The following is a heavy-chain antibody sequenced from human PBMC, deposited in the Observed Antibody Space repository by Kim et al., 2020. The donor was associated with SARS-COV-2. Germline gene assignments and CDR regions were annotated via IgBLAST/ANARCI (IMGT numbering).Heavy chain of an antibody. V-gene: IGHV4-34*01. CDR2: INHSGST. CDR3: ARWGVRSGRWPRSYYFDY. J-gene: IGHJ4*02. D-gene: IGHD3-16*01. CDR1: GGSFSGYY. Sequence: SETLSLTCAVYGGSFSGYYWSWIRQPPGKGLEWIGEINHSGSTNYNPSLKSRVTISVDTSKNQFSLKLSSVTAADTAVYYCARWGVRSGRWPRSYYFDYWGQGTLVTVSS.